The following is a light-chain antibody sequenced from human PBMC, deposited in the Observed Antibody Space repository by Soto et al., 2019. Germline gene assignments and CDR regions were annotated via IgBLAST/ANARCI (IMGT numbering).Light chain of an antibody. CDR2: DAS. Sequence: DIVLTQSPVTLSLSPGDRATLSCRASETVSSYLLWYQQKPGQDPRLLIYDASERATGIPARFSGSGSETDFTLTISSLEPEDFAVYYCQQRINWITFGQGTRLEI. V-gene: IGKV3-11*01. CDR1: ETVSSY. CDR3: QQRINWIT. J-gene: IGKJ5*01.